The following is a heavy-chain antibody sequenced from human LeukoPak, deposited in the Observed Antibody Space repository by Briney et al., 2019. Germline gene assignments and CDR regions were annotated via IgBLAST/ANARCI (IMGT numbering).Heavy chain of an antibody. V-gene: IGHV3-66*01. D-gene: IGHD5-18*01. J-gene: IGHJ2*01. CDR3: ARDNTAAWYFDL. CDR1: GFTVSSNY. Sequence: GGSLRLSCAASGFTVSSNYMSWVRQAPGKGLEWVSVIYSGGSTYYADSVKGRFTISRDNSKNTLYLQMNSLRAEDTAVYYCARDNTAAWYFDLWGRGTLVTVSS. CDR2: IYSGGST.